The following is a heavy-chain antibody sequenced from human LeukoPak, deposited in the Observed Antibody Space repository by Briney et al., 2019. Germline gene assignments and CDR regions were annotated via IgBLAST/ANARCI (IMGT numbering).Heavy chain of an antibody. CDR1: GGSISSGDYY. Sequence: PSETLSLTCTVSGGSISSGDYYWSWIRQPPGKGLEWIGYIYYSGGTYYNPSLKSRVTISVDTSKNQFSLKLSSVTAADTAVYYCARDSCSGGSCYSYYGMDVWGQGTTVTVSS. CDR2: IYYSGGT. V-gene: IGHV4-30-4*01. J-gene: IGHJ6*02. D-gene: IGHD2-15*01. CDR3: ARDSCSGGSCYSYYGMDV.